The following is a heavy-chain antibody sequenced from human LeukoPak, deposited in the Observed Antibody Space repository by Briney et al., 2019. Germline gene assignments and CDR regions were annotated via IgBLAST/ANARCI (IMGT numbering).Heavy chain of an antibody. D-gene: IGHD3-3*01. J-gene: IGHJ4*02. V-gene: IGHV3-74*01. CDR3: ARDMGLDFWSGYYSQYYFDY. Sequence: GGSLRLSCAASGFTFSSYWMHWVRHAPGKGLVWVSRINSDGSSTSYADSVKGRFTISRDNAKNTLYLQMNSLRAEDTAVYYCARDMGLDFWSGYYSQYYFDYWGQGTLVTVSS. CDR1: GFTFSSYW. CDR2: INSDGSST.